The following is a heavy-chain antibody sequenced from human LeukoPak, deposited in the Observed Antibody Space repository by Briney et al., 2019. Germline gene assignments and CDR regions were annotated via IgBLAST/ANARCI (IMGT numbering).Heavy chain of an antibody. J-gene: IGHJ3*02. D-gene: IGHD2-2*01. CDR3: ARGDVVVPAALRGAAFDI. CDR1: GFTFSSYS. CDR2: ISSSSSTI. V-gene: IGHV3-48*01. Sequence: GGSLRLSCAASGFTFSSYSMNWVRQAPGKGLEWVSYISSSSSTIYYADSVKGRFTISRDNAKNSLYLQMNSLRAEDTAVYYCARGDVVVPAALRGAAFDIWGQGTMVTVSS.